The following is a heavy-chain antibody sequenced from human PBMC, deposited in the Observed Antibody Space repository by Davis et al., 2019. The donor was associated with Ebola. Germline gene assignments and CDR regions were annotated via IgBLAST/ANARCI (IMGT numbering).Heavy chain of an antibody. Sequence: PGGSLRLSCAASGFTFSSYWMHWVRQAPGKGLVWVSRINSDGSSTSYADSVKGRFTISRDNAKNTLYLQMNSLRAEDTAVYYCARGGGVLGMDVWGQGTTVTVSS. CDR2: INSDGSST. V-gene: IGHV3-74*01. J-gene: IGHJ6*02. CDR3: ARGGGVLGMDV. CDR1: GFTFSSYW. D-gene: IGHD3-10*01.